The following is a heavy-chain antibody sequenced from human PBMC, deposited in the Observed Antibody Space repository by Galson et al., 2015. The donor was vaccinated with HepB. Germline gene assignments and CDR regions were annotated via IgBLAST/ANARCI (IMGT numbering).Heavy chain of an antibody. J-gene: IGHJ4*02. D-gene: IGHD3-10*01. CDR2: IKSKTDGGTT. CDR1: GFTFSNAW. Sequence: SLRLSCAASGFTFSNAWMSWVRQAPGKGLEWVGRIKSKTDGGTTDYAAPVKGRFTISRDDSKNTLSLQMNSLKTEDTAVYYCTTDWRSYYGSGSYYPTGYWGQGTLVTVSS. V-gene: IGHV3-15*01. CDR3: TTDWRSYYGSGSYYPTGY.